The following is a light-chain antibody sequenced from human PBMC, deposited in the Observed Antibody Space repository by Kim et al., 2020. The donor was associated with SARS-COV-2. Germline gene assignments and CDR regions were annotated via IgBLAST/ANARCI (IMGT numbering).Light chain of an antibody. Sequence: VSPGQKASLTCSGDKLGDKYACWYQQKPGQSPVLVIYQDSKRPSGIPERFSGSNSGNTATLTISGTQAMDEADYYCQAWDSSTGVFGGGTQLTVL. CDR3: QAWDSSTGV. CDR1: KLGDKY. CDR2: QDS. V-gene: IGLV3-1*01. J-gene: IGLJ2*01.